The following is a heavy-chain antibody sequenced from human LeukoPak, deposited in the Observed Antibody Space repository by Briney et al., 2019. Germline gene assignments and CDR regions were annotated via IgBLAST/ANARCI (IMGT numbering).Heavy chain of an antibody. CDR2: VYDSGYT. CDR3: ARGFRGSSDAFDI. Sequence: SSETFSPTCSVLGGSLSRHSWSWFRQPPGKGLGGIGYVYDSGYTSFHPSLNSRVAISEDTSRNQFSLSLRSVTAADTALYYCARGFRGSSDAFDIWGQGTVVTVSS. J-gene: IGHJ3*02. CDR1: GGSLSRHS. V-gene: IGHV4-59*11. D-gene: IGHD6-6*01.